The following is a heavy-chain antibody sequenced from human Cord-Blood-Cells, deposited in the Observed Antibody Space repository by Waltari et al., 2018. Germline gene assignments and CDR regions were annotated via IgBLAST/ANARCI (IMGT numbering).Heavy chain of an antibody. V-gene: IGHV3-30*04. J-gene: IGHJ4*02. CDR2: ISYDGSNK. CDR3: ARAPGSYFDY. CDR1: GFPFSSYA. D-gene: IGHD3-10*01. Sequence: QVQLVESGGGVVQPGRSLRLSCAASGFPFSSYAIHWVRQAPGKGREWVAVISYDGSNKYYADSVKGRFTISRDNSKNTLYLQMNSLRAEDTAVYYCARAPGSYFDYWGQGTLVTVSS.